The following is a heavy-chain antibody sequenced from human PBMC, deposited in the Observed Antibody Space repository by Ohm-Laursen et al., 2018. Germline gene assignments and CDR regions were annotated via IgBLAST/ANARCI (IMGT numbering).Heavy chain of an antibody. CDR1: GFTFSSYA. D-gene: IGHD3-22*01. V-gene: IGHV3-23*01. Sequence: SLRLSCAASGFTFSSYAMSWVRQAPGKGLEWVSGLSGSGGNTYYADSVKGRFTISRDNSKKTLYLQMNSLRAEDTALYHCARWSDSSGYSDAFDIWGQGTMVTVSS. CDR3: ARWSDSSGYSDAFDI. J-gene: IGHJ3*02. CDR2: LSGSGGNT.